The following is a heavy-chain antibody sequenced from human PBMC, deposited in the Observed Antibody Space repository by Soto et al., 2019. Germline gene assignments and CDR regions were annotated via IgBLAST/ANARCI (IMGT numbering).Heavy chain of an antibody. CDR3: AKGRIFWKWRSDYPFDY. V-gene: IGHV3-23*01. CDR2: ISGSGGST. CDR1: GFTFSNYA. D-gene: IGHD1-26*01. Sequence: EVQLLESGGGLVQPGGSLRLSCAASGFTFSNYAMSWVRQAPGKGLEWVSAISGSGGSTFYADSVKGRFTISRDNSKDXXYLQMNSLRAEDTAVYYCAKGRIFWKWRSDYPFDYWGQGTLVTVSS. J-gene: IGHJ4*02.